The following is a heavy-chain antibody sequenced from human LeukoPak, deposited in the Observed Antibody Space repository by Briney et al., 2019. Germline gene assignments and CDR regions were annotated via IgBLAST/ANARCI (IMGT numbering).Heavy chain of an antibody. D-gene: IGHD7-27*01. CDR2: VYFSGST. CDR1: GGSISSGDYY. V-gene: IGHV4-61*08. CDR3: ASGPNWGSDY. Sequence: SETLSLTCTVSGGSISSGDYYWSWIRQPPGKGLEWIGYVYFSGSTNYNPSLQSRVTISIDTSKVQFSLKLSSVTAADTAVYYCASGPNWGSDYWGQGTLVTVSS. J-gene: IGHJ4*02.